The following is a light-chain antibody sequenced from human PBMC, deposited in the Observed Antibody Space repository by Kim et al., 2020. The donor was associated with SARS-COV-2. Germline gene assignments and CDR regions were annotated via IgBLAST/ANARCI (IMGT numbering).Light chain of an antibody. CDR3: QQYNDWPLLT. V-gene: IGKV3-15*01. Sequence: IVMTQSPATLSVSPGERVTLSCRASQSVRNNLAWYQQRPGQAPRLLIYCASTRATDVSDRFSGSGSGTEFTLTIRSLQSEDLAVYYCQQYNDWPLLTFGGGTKVDIK. J-gene: IGKJ4*01. CDR2: CAS. CDR1: QSVRNN.